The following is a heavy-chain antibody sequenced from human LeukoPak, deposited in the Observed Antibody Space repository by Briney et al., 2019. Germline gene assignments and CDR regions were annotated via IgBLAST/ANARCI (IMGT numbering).Heavy chain of an antibody. V-gene: IGHV3-23*01. CDR3: AKSFYGDYVSPPHV. Sequence: GGSLRLSCAASGFTFSSYAMSWVRQAPGKGLEWVSTISASGGSTYYADSVKGRFTISRDNSKNTLYLQMNSLRAEDTAVYYCAKSFYGDYVSPPHVWGQGTTVTASS. J-gene: IGHJ6*02. CDR1: GFTFSSYA. CDR2: ISASGGST. D-gene: IGHD4-17*01.